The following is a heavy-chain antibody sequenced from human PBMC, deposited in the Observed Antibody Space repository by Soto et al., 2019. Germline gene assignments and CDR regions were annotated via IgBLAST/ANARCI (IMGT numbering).Heavy chain of an antibody. CDR1: GGSFSGYY. J-gene: IGHJ4*02. CDR3: AYSGWARNFDY. V-gene: IGHV4-34*01. CDR2: INHSGST. D-gene: IGHD6-19*01. Sequence: SETLSLTCAVYGGSFSGYYWSWIRQPPGKGLEWIGEINHSGSTNYNPSLKSRVTISVDTSKNQFSLKLSSVTAADTAVYYCAYSGWARNFDYWGQGTLVTVSS.